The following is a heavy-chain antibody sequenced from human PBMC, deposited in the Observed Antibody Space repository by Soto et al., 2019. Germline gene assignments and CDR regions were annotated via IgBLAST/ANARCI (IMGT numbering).Heavy chain of an antibody. V-gene: IGHV3-48*02. CDR2: ISPSSNTI. CDR3: ARDLGYCSGGSCHRNPYFDY. J-gene: IGHJ4*02. Sequence: PGESLKISCAASGFTFSTYSMNWVRQAPGKGLEWVSYISPSSNTIYYADAVKGRFTISRDDATNSLYLQTTSLRDEDTAVYYCARDLGYCSGGSCHRNPYFDYWGQGTLVTV. CDR1: GFTFSTYS. D-gene: IGHD2-15*01.